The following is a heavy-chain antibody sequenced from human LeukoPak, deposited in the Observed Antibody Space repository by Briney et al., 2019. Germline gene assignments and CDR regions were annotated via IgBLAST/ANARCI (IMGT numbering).Heavy chain of an antibody. CDR1: GGTFSSYA. V-gene: IGHV1-69*13. Sequence: GASVKVSCKASGGTFSSYAISWVRQAPGQGLEWMGGIIPIFGTANYAQKFQGRVTITADESTSTAYMELSSLRSEDTAVYYCARDRLQYYYDSSGYPGSWYYYYMDVWGKGTTVTISS. CDR3: ARDRLQYYYDSSGYPGSWYYYYMDV. J-gene: IGHJ6*03. D-gene: IGHD3-22*01. CDR2: IIPIFGTA.